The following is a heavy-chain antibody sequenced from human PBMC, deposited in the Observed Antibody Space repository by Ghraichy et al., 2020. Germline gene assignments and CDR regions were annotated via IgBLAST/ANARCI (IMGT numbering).Heavy chain of an antibody. Sequence: SETLSLTCAVYGGSFSGYFWSWIRQPPVKGLEWIGEINHSGSTNYNPSLKSRVTISVDTSKNQFSLKLSSVTAADTAVYYCARGGIGGMDVWGQGTTVTVSS. CDR2: INHSGST. V-gene: IGHV4-34*01. CDR3: ARGGIGGMDV. D-gene: IGHD2-15*01. J-gene: IGHJ6*02. CDR1: GGSFSGYF.